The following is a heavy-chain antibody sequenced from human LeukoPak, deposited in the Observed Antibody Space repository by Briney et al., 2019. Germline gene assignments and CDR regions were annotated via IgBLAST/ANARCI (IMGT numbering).Heavy chain of an antibody. J-gene: IGHJ4*02. Sequence: SVKVSCKASGGTFSSYAISWVRQAPGQGLKWMGRIIPIFGTANYAQKFQGRVTITTDESTSTAYMELSSLRSEDTAVYCCAQYYYDSSGYYSGHDYWGQGTLVTVSS. D-gene: IGHD3-22*01. V-gene: IGHV1-69*05. CDR1: GGTFSSYA. CDR2: IIPIFGTA. CDR3: AQYYYDSSGYYSGHDY.